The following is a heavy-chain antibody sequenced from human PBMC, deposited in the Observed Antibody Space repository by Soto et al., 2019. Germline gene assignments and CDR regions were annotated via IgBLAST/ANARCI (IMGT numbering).Heavy chain of an antibody. CDR2: VQPNSGGT. CDR3: ARDPHYDFWNPPVRNWFDP. CDR1: GYTFTGYY. J-gene: IGHJ5*02. Sequence: ASVKVSCKASGYTFTGYYLHWVRQAPGQGPEWMGWVQPNSGGTFYAQKFQGRVTMTRDTSISTAFMELSGLTSDDTAVYYCARDPHYDFWNPPVRNWFDPWGHGTRVTFSS. D-gene: IGHD3-3*01. V-gene: IGHV1-2*02.